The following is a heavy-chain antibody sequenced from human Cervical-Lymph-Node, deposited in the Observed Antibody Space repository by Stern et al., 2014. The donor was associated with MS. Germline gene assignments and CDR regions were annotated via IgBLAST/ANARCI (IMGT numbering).Heavy chain of an antibody. J-gene: IGHJ6*02. CDR1: GGTFSSYA. V-gene: IGHV1-69*06. CDR3: AREETPTPSYGMDV. CDR2: IITIFGTA. Sequence: QVQLVQSGAEMKNPGSSVKVSCETSGGTFSSYAISWVRQAPGQGLEWMGGIITIFGTANYAQKFQGRVTIAADRSTSAAYMELSSLRSEDTAVYYCAREETPTPSYGMDVWGQGTTVTVSS. D-gene: IGHD4-23*01.